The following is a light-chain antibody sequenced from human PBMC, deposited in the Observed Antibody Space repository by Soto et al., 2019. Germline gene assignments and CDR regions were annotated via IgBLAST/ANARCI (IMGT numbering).Light chain of an antibody. J-gene: IGKJ1*01. V-gene: IGKV1-39*01. CDR1: QSIASY. Sequence: DIQMTQSPSSLSASVGDRVTITCRASQSIASYLNWYQQKPGKAPKLRIYGASSLQGGVPSRFSGSGSGTDFTLTITSLQPEDFATYYCQQSYSALTWTFGQGTKVDIK. CDR2: GAS. CDR3: QQSYSALTWT.